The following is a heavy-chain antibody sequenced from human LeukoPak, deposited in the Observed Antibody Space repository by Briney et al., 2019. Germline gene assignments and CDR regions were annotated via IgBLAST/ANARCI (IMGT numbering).Heavy chain of an antibody. CDR1: GGSISSYY. V-gene: IGHV4-59*12. J-gene: IGHJ4*02. CDR3: ARAFSLDRQLSSSIPH. D-gene: IGHD2-2*01. Sequence: SETLSLTCTVSGGSISSYYWSWIRQPPGKGLEWIGYIYYSGSTNYNPSLKSRVTISVDTSKNQFSLKLSSVTAADTAVYYCARAFSLDRQLSSSIPHWGQGALVTVSS. CDR2: IYYSGST.